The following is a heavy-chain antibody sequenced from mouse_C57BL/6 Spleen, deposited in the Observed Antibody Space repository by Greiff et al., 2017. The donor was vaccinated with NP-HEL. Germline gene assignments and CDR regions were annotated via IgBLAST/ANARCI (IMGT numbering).Heavy chain of an antibody. D-gene: IGHD2-3*01. Sequence: QVQLQQPGAELVRPGSSVKLSCKASGYTFTSYWMHWVKQRPIQGLEWIGNIDPSDSETHYNQKFKDKATLTVDKSSSTAYMQLSSLTSEDSAVYYCASGGYYSYAMDYWGQGTSVTVSS. CDR2: IDPSDSET. CDR3: ASGGYYSYAMDY. V-gene: IGHV1-52*01. J-gene: IGHJ4*01. CDR1: GYTFTSYW.